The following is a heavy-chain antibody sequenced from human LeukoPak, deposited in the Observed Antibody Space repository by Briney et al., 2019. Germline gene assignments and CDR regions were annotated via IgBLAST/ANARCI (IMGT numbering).Heavy chain of an antibody. CDR2: INHSGST. CDR3: ARGMAFDI. CDR1: GGSFSGYY. Sequence: SETLSLTCAVYGGSFSGYYWSWIRQPPGKGLEWIGEINHSGSTNYNPSLKSRVTISVDTSKNQFSLKLSSVTAADTAVYYCARGMAFDIWGQGTMVTVSS. J-gene: IGHJ3*02. V-gene: IGHV4-34*01.